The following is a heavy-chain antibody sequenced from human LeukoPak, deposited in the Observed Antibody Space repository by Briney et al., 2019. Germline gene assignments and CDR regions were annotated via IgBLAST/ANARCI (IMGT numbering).Heavy chain of an antibody. CDR3: ARLSYDSSGYYSHSFGY. Sequence: GGSLRLSCAASGFTFSDYYMSWIRQAPGKGLEWVSYISSSGSTIYYADSVEGRFTISRDNAKNSLYLQMNSLRAEDTAVYYCARLSYDSSGYYSHSFGYWGQGTLVTVSS. CDR2: ISSSGSTI. V-gene: IGHV3-11*04. D-gene: IGHD3-22*01. J-gene: IGHJ4*02. CDR1: GFTFSDYY.